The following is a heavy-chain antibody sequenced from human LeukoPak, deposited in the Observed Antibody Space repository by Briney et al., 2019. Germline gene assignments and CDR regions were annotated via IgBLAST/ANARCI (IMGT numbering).Heavy chain of an antibody. Sequence: GGSLRLSCAASGFTFSKFAMNWVRQAPGKGLEWVSAISRSGGSTYSADSVKGRFTISRDTSKNTLYLQMNSLRAEDTAVYYCAAAYFGVDQYYYGMDVWGQGTTVTVSS. D-gene: IGHD3-3*01. CDR2: ISRSGGST. CDR3: AAAYFGVDQYYYGMDV. J-gene: IGHJ6*02. V-gene: IGHV3-23*01. CDR1: GFTFSKFA.